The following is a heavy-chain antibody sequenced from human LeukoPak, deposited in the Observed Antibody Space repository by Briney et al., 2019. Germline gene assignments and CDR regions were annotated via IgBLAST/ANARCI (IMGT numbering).Heavy chain of an antibody. CDR2: IYYSGST. V-gene: IGHV4-59*01. J-gene: IGHJ4*02. Sequence: SETLSLTCTVSGGSISSYYWGWIRQPPGKGLEWIGYIYYSGSTNYNPSLKSRVTISVDTSKNQFSLKLSSVTAADTAVYYCARGNPSINKRVASPFVYFDYWGQGTLVTVSS. D-gene: IGHD3-16*01. CDR1: GGSISSYY. CDR3: ARGNPSINKRVASPFVYFDY.